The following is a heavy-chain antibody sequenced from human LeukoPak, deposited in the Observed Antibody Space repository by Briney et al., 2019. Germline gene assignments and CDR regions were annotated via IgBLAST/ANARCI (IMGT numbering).Heavy chain of an antibody. CDR1: GYIFTGYY. J-gene: IGHJ4*02. CDR2: INPHSGGT. V-gene: IGHV1-2*02. Sequence: ASVKVSCKASGYIFTGYYIHWVRQAPGQGLEWMGWINPHSGGTNYQGRDTMTRDTSISTAYMELSRLRSYDTAVYYWARDRDYYDSIGYYYEGGSLDYWGQGTLVTVSS. D-gene: IGHD3-22*01. CDR3: ARDRDYYDSIGYYYEGGSLDY.